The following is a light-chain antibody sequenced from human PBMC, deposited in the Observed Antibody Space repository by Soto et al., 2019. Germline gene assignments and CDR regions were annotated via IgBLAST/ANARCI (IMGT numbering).Light chain of an antibody. J-gene: IGLJ2*01. CDR2: LNTDGSH. V-gene: IGLV4-69*01. CDR3: LTGGIGIV. Sequence: QPVLTQSPSASASLGASVKLTCTLSSGHSAYAIAWHQRRPEKGPRYLLTLNTDGSHNRGDGIPDRFSGSTSGAERYLTISGRHCDDDADYYWLTGGIGIVFGGGTKDTVL. CDR1: SGHSAYA.